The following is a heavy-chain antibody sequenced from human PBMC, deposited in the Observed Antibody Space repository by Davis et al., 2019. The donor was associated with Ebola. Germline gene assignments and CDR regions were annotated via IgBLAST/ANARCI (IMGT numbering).Heavy chain of an antibody. V-gene: IGHV4-34*01. D-gene: IGHD4-11*01. CDR2: INHGGST. CDR1: GGSFSGYY. J-gene: IGHJ4*02. Sequence: SETLSLTCAVYGGSFSGYYWTWIRQPPGKGLEWIGEINHGGSTNYNPSLKSRVTISLDTSKNQFSLKLTSLTAADTAVYYCATDYLHYWGQGTLVTASS. CDR3: ATDYLHY.